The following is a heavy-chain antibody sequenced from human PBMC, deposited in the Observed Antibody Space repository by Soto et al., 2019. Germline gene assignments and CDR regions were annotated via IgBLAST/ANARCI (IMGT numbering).Heavy chain of an antibody. Sequence: QLQLQASGPGLVKPSETLSLTCTVSGGSISSSNSYWGWIRQPPGKGLEWIGSIYYSGSTYYNPSRKAHVTLSVDSSNTQFSLQLNSVPAADTSVYFCARQIYTYGQSPYWFDPWGQGTLVTVS. CDR3: ARQIYTYGQSPYWFDP. V-gene: IGHV4-39*01. CDR1: GGSISSSNSY. J-gene: IGHJ5*02. CDR2: IYYSGST. D-gene: IGHD2-8*01.